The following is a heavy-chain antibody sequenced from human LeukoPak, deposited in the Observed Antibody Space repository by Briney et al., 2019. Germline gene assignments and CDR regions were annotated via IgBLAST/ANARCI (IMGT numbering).Heavy chain of an antibody. J-gene: IGHJ6*03. D-gene: IGHD2-15*01. CDR2: IYHSGSI. V-gene: IGHV4-38-2*02. CDR1: GYSISSGYY. Sequence: PSETLSLTCTVSGYSISSGYYWGWIRQPPGKGLEWIGSIYHSGSIYYNPSLKSRVTISVDTSKNQFSLKLSSVTAADTAVYYCARGRGIVVVLGATRTHRDYYMDVWGKGTTVTVSS. CDR3: ARGRGIVVVLGATRTHRDYYMDV.